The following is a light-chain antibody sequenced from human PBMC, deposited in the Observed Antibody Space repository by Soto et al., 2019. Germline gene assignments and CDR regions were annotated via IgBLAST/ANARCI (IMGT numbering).Light chain of an antibody. CDR2: YIS. V-gene: IGKV3-11*01. Sequence: EIVLAQSPGTLFLSPGDRATLSWRSSQSAGNFLAWYQQKPGQAPRLLIYYISTRATGIPARFSGSGSGTEFTLTINSLQSEDSAVYYCQQHNQWPITVGQGTLLEIK. CDR1: QSAGNF. J-gene: IGKJ5*01. CDR3: QQHNQWPIT.